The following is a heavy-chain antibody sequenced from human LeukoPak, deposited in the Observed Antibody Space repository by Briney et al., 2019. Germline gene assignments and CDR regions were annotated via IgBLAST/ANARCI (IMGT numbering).Heavy chain of an antibody. J-gene: IGHJ4*02. Sequence: ASVKVSCKASGYAFTNYAISWVRQPPAQGLEWMGWISVYNGNTNYAQKLQGRVTMTADTSTTTAYMELRSLRSDDTAVYYCARGYCSSATCRHFDYWGQGALVTVSS. D-gene: IGHD2-2*01. V-gene: IGHV1-18*01. CDR3: ARGYCSSATCRHFDY. CDR1: GYAFTNYA. CDR2: ISVYNGNT.